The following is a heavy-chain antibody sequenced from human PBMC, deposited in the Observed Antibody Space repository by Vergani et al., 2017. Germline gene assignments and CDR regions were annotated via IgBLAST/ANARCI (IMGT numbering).Heavy chain of an antibody. Sequence: QVQLQQWGAGLLKPSETLSLTCAVYGGSFSGYYWSWIRQPPGKGLEWIGEINHSGSTNYNPSLKSRVTISVDTSKNQFSLKLSSVTAADTAVYYCAREPSVVPAAIDCGGQGTLVTVSS. D-gene: IGHD2-2*01. V-gene: IGHV4-34*01. J-gene: IGHJ4*02. CDR1: GGSFSGYY. CDR2: INHSGST. CDR3: AREPSVVPAAIDC.